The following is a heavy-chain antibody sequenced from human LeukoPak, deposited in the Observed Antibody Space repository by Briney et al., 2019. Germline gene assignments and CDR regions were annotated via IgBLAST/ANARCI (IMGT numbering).Heavy chain of an antibody. Sequence: GGSLRLSCAASGFTFSNYEMNWVRQAPGKGLECVSYISSSGSTRYYADSVKGRFTISRDNAKNSLYLQMNSLRAEDTAVYYCARDLIAVGGRDYWGQGTLVTVSS. D-gene: IGHD6-19*01. CDR3: ARDLIAVGGRDY. J-gene: IGHJ4*02. CDR1: GFTFSNYE. CDR2: ISSSGSTR. V-gene: IGHV3-48*03.